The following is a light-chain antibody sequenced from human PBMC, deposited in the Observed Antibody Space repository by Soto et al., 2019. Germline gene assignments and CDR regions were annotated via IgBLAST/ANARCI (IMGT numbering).Light chain of an antibody. V-gene: IGKV3-20*01. J-gene: IGKJ2*01. CDR2: GAS. CDR3: QQYRMLVHT. Sequence: SLLTQTPGTLSLSPGERATLSFRASQSVSNNYLAWYQQKPGQAPRLLIYGASNRATGIPDRFSGSGSGTDFTLTISRLEPEDFAVYYCQQYRMLVHTFGQGTSLE. CDR1: QSVSNNY.